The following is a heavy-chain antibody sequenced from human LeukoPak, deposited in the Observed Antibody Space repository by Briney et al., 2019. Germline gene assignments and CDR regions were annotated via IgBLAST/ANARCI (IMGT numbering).Heavy chain of an antibody. CDR3: GRSGIVTTAVPF. J-gene: IGHJ4*02. CDR1: GFSFSSYW. CDR2: IKEDGSEK. Sequence: GGSLRLSCAASGFSFSSYWMSWVRQAPGKGLEWVANIKEDGSEKNYVDSVKGRFTISRDNAKNSLYQQMNTLRAEDTAVYYCGRSGIVTTAVPFWGQGTLVTVSS. V-gene: IGHV3-7*01. D-gene: IGHD1-26*01.